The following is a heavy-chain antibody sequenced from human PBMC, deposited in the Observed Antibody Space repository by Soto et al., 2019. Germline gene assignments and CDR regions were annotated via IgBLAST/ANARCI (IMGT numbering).Heavy chain of an antibody. D-gene: IGHD2-15*01. J-gene: IGHJ4*02. CDR1: GFTVSSNY. V-gene: IGHV3-53*01. CDR3: AREAVMGGHAPSFDY. CDR2: IYSGGST. Sequence: GGSLRLSCAASGFTVSSNYMSWVRQAPGKGLEWVSVIYSGGSTYYADSVKGPFTISRDNSKNTLYLQMNSLRAEDTAVYYCAREAVMGGHAPSFDYWGQGTLVTVSS.